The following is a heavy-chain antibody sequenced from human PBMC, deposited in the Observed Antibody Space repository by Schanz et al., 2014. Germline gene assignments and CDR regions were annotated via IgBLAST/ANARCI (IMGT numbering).Heavy chain of an antibody. CDR1: GFSFSTYG. D-gene: IGHD6-19*01. V-gene: IGHV3-21*01. CDR2: ISSSSMYI. J-gene: IGHJ4*02. Sequence: EVRLVESGGGLVKPGGSLRLSCAASGFSFSTYGMTWVRQAPGKGLEWVSSISSSSMYIYQADSMRGRFTISRDNAKNSLYLQVNSLSAEDTAVYYCVRDKKGFVAVAGRAPFDYWGQGTLXTVSS. CDR3: VRDKKGFVAVAGRAPFDY.